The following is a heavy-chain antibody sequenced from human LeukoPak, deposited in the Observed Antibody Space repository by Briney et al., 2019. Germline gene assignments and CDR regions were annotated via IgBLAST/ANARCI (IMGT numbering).Heavy chain of an antibody. D-gene: IGHD5-24*01. CDR2: INHSGST. J-gene: IGHJ4*02. Sequence: SETLSLTCAVYGGSFSGYYWSWIRQPPGKGLEWIGEINHSGSTNYNPSLKSRVTISVDTSKNQFSLKLSSVTAADTAVYYCARVRMATTNPNFDFWGQGTLVTVSS. V-gene: IGHV4-34*01. CDR1: GGSFSGYY. CDR3: ARVRMATTNPNFDF.